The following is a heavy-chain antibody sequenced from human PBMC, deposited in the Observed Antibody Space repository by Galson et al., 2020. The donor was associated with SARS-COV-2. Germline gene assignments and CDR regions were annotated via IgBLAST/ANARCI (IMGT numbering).Heavy chain of an antibody. CDR3: ASGPGGSPKNY. D-gene: IGHD1-26*01. CDR1: GGSISSSSYY. Sequence: SETLSLTCTVSGGSISSSSYYWGWIRQPPGKGLEWIGSIYYSGSTYYNPSLKSRVTISVDTSKNQFSLKLSSVTAADTAVYYCASGPGGSPKNYWGQGTLVTVSS. J-gene: IGHJ4*02. CDR2: IYYSGST. V-gene: IGHV4-39*01.